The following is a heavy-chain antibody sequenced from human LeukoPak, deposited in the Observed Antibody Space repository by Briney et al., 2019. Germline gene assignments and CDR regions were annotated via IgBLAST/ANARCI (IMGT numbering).Heavy chain of an antibody. Sequence: PGGSLRLSCAASVFTFSSYSMTWVRQAPGKGLEWVSSISSSSSYIYYADSVKGRFTISRDNSKNTLYLQMNSLRAEDTAVYYCAKDKVLYYYYGMDVWGQGTTVTVSS. CDR2: ISSSSSYI. J-gene: IGHJ6*02. CDR1: VFTFSSYS. V-gene: IGHV3-21*04. CDR3: AKDKVLYYYYGMDV.